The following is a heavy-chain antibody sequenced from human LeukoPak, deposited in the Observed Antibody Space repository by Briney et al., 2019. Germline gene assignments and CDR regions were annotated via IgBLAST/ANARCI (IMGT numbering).Heavy chain of an antibody. CDR1: GGSISSSSYY. D-gene: IGHD3-10*01. J-gene: IGHJ6*03. Sequence: SETLSLTCTVSGGSISSSSYYWGWIRQPPGKGLEWIGSIYYSGSTYYNPSLKSRVTVSVDTSKNQFSLKLSSVTAADTAVYYCARVEEGYGSGRRENYYYYYMDVWGKGTTVTISS. CDR2: IYYSGST. CDR3: ARVEEGYGSGRRENYYYYYMDV. V-gene: IGHV4-39*07.